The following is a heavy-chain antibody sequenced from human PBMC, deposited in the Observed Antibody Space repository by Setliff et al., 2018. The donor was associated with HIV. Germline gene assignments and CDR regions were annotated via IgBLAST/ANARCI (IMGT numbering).Heavy chain of an antibody. D-gene: IGHD1-26*01. J-gene: IGHJ4*02. V-gene: IGHV1-18*01. Sequence: GASVKVSCKTSGYTFTNYGLSWVRQAPGQGLEWMGWISAYNGNTNYAQKLQGRVTMTTDTSTSTAYMALSSLRSEDTAVYYCARRGSLDYWGQGTLVTVSS. CDR3: ARRGSLDY. CDR1: GYTFTNYG. CDR2: ISAYNGNT.